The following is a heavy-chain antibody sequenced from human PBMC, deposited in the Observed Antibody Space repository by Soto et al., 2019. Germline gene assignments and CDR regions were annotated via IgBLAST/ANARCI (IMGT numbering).Heavy chain of an antibody. V-gene: IGHV6-1*01. Sequence: SQTLSLTCAISGDSLSSNSAAWNWIRQSPSRGLEWLGRTYYRSKWYNDYAVSVKSRITINPDTSKNQFSLQLNSVTPEDTAVYYCARELTEAVAGPYFDYWGQGTLVTVSS. CDR2: TYYRSKWYN. CDR1: GDSLSSNSAA. D-gene: IGHD6-19*01. J-gene: IGHJ4*02. CDR3: ARELTEAVAGPYFDY.